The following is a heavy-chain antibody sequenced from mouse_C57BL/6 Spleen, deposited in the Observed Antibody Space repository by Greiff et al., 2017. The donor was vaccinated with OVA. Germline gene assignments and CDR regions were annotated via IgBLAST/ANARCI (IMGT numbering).Heavy chain of an antibody. J-gene: IGHJ2*01. CDR2: IDPSDSYT. CDR1: GYTFTSYW. D-gene: IGHD2-4*01. CDR3: ARRGDYVDYFDY. V-gene: IGHV1-50*01. Sequence: QVQLQQSGAELVKPGASVKLSCKASGYTFTSYWMQWVKQRPGQGLEWIGEIDPSDSYTNYNQKFKGKATLTVDTSSSTAYMQLSSLTSEESAVYYCARRGDYVDYFDYWGQGTTLTVSS.